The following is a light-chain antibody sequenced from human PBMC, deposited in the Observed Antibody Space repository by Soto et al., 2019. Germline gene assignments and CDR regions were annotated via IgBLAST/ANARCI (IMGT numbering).Light chain of an antibody. CDR3: HQYDSWT. Sequence: EVVMTHSPATLSVSPCERATLSCRASQSVSSIYLAWYQQKPGQAPRLLIYGASSRATGIPDRFSGSGSGTDFTLTISRLEPEDFAVYYCHQYDSWTFGQGTKVDI. CDR1: QSVSSIY. V-gene: IGKV3-20*01. CDR2: GAS. J-gene: IGKJ1*01.